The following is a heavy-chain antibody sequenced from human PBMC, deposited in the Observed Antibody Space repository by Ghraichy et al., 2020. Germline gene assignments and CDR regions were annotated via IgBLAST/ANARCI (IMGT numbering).Heavy chain of an antibody. V-gene: IGHV6-1*01. Sequence: SQTLSLTCAISGDSVSSNSAAWNWIRQSPSRGLEWLGRTYYRSKWYNDYAVSVKSRITINPDTSKNQFSLQLNSVTPEDTAVYYCARVGHSGFWSGYYYYYGMDVWGQGTTVTVSS. CDR2: TYYRSKWYN. D-gene: IGHD3-3*01. J-gene: IGHJ6*02. CDR1: GDSVSSNSAA. CDR3: ARVGHSGFWSGYYYYYGMDV.